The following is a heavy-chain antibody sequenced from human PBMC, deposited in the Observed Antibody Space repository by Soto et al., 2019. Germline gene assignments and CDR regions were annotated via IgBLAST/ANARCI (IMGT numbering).Heavy chain of an antibody. CDR2: VYNSGST. CDR3: ARYRREAVAGYTLDN. V-gene: IGHV4-59*02. Sequence: PSETLSLTCTVSGGSVSSYYWSWIRQPPGKGLEWIGYVYNSGSTNYNPSLKSRVTISEDTSKSQFSLEVNSMTAADTAVYYCARYRREAVAGYTLDNWGQGILVTVSS. J-gene: IGHJ4*02. CDR1: GGSVSSYY. D-gene: IGHD6-13*01.